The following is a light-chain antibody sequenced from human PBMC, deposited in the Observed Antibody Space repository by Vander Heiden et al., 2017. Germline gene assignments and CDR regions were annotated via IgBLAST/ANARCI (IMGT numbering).Light chain of an antibody. CDR2: AAS. V-gene: IGKV1-39*01. CDR3: QQSYSTPRT. Sequence: DIQMTQSTSSLSASVGDRVTITCRASQSISSYLNWYQQKPGKAPKLLIYAASSLQSGVPSRFSGSGSGTDFTLTISRLQPEDFATYYCQQSYSTPRTFGQGTKLEIK. CDR1: QSISSY. J-gene: IGKJ2*01.